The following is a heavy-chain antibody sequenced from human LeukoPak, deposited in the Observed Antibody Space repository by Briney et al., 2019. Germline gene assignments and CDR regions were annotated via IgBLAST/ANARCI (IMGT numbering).Heavy chain of an antibody. V-gene: IGHV3-7*01. CDR1: GFIFSSYW. D-gene: IGHD5-18*01. J-gene: IGHJ4*02. CDR3: ARDLSGVAGYTYGRGIDY. CDR2: IKQDGSEK. Sequence: GGSLRLSCAASGFIFSSYWMSWVRQAPGKGLEWVANIKQDGSEKYYVDSVKGRFTISRDNAKTSLYMQMNSLRAEDTAVYYCARDLSGVAGYTYGRGIDYWGQGTLVTVSS.